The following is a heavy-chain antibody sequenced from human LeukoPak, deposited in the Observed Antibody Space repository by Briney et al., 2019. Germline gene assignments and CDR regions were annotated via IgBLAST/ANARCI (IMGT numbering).Heavy chain of an antibody. V-gene: IGHV4-4*09. CDR2: IYTSGST. CDR1: GGSISSYY. D-gene: IGHD3-3*01. Sequence: SETPSLTCTVSGGSISSYYWSWIRQPPGEGPEGTGYIYTSGSTNYNPSLKSRVTISVDTSKNQFSLKLSSVTAADTAVYYCASGRPYYDFWSGYYSPYFDYWGQGTLVTVSS. CDR3: ASGRPYYDFWSGYYSPYFDY. J-gene: IGHJ4*02.